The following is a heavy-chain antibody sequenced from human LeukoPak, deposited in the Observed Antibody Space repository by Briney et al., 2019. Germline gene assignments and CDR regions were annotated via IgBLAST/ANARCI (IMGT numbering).Heavy chain of an antibody. CDR1: GFTFSTYG. V-gene: IGHV3-23*01. CDR3: AKEYSVRNQFDY. Sequence: GGSLRLSCAASGFTFSTYGMNWVRRAPGKGLEWVSAISAGGGNTYYADSVKGRFTISRDNSKNTLFLEMNSLRAEDTAVYYCAKEYSVRNQFDYWGQGTLVTVSS. CDR2: ISAGGGNT. J-gene: IGHJ4*02. D-gene: IGHD1-14*01.